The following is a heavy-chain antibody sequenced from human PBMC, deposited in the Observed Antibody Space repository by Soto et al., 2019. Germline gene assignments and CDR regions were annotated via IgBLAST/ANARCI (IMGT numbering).Heavy chain of an antibody. V-gene: IGHV4-59*02. Sequence: SETLSLTCTVSGGSVNSDYWSWIRQPPGRGLEWIGYIYSSGYTNYNPSLEGRVTISVDTSKKQFSLKLNSVTAADTAVYYCAREVRYCSGRSCYSYLEHWGPGTLVAVSS. J-gene: IGHJ4*02. CDR3: AREVRYCSGRSCYSYLEH. D-gene: IGHD2-15*01. CDR1: GGSVNSDY. CDR2: IYSSGYT.